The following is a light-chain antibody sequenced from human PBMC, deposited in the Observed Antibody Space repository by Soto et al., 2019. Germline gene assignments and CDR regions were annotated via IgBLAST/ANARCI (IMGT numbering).Light chain of an antibody. CDR3: QQYGSSPFT. CDR1: QSVNTN. V-gene: IGKV3-20*01. CDR2: GAS. Sequence: EIVVTQSPATLSVSPGERATLSCRASQSVNTNFAWYQQKPGQAPRLLIYGASSRATGIPDRFSGSGSGTDFTLTISRLEPEDFAVYYCQQYGSSPFTFGPGTKVDIK. J-gene: IGKJ3*01.